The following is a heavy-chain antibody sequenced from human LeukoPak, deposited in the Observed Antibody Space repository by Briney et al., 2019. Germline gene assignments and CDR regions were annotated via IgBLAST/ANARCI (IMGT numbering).Heavy chain of an antibody. Sequence: SETLSLTCTVSGGSLSSYYWSWIRQPPGKGLEWIGYIYYSGSTNYNPSLKSRVTMSVDTSKNQFSLKLSSVTAADTAVYYCARVNFGSGYYYYMDVWGKGTTVTVSS. V-gene: IGHV4-59*08. CDR3: ARVNFGSGYYYYMDV. J-gene: IGHJ6*03. CDR1: GGSLSSYY. D-gene: IGHD3-10*01. CDR2: IYYSGST.